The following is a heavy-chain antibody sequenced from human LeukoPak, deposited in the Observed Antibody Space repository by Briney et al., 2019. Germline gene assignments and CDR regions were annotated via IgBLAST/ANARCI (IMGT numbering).Heavy chain of an antibody. Sequence: KFQGRVTMTRNTSISTAYMELSSLRSEDTAVYYCARGYDILNYWGQGTLVTVSS. J-gene: IGHJ4*02. V-gene: IGHV1-8*01. CDR3: ARGYDILNY. D-gene: IGHD3-9*01.